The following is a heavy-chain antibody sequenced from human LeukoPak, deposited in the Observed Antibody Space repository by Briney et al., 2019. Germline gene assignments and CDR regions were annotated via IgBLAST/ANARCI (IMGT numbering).Heavy chain of an antibody. J-gene: IGHJ4*02. D-gene: IGHD1-1*01. CDR1: GFTFRYYA. V-gene: IGHV3-23*01. CDR2: ISDDGVNT. Sequence: PGGSLRLSCIASGFTFRYYAMTWVRQPPGKGLEGVSIISDDGVNTHYADSVKGRFTISRDNSKTTLYLQMNSLRADDTAIYFCAKGYTNNWRDFDFWGQGTLVTVSS. CDR3: AKGYTNNWRDFDF.